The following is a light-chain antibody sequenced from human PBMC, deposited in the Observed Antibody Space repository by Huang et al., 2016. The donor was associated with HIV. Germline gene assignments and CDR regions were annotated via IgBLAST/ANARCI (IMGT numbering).Light chain of an antibody. V-gene: IGKV3-20*01. CDR1: QSVSSSY. CDR3: QQYGSSPWT. Sequence: IVLTQSPGTLSWSPGERATLSCRASQSVSSSYLAWYQQKPGQAPRLLIYGASSRATGIPERFSGSGSGTDFTRTISRREPEDFAVYYCQQYGSSPWTFGQGTKVEIK. CDR2: GAS. J-gene: IGKJ1*01.